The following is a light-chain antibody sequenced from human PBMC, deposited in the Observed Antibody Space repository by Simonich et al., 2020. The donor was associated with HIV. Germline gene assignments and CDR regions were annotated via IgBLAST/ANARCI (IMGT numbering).Light chain of an antibody. Sequence: QSVLTQPPSASGTPGQRVAISCSGSTSNTGYNTVNWYQQVPGTAPKLLIYRNNQRHSGVPDRFSGSKSGTSASLAISGLQAEDEAHYYCAAWDDSLNGYVFGTGTKVTGL. V-gene: IGLV1-44*01. CDR2: RNN. CDR3: AAWDDSLNGYV. J-gene: IGLJ1*01. CDR1: TSNTGYNT.